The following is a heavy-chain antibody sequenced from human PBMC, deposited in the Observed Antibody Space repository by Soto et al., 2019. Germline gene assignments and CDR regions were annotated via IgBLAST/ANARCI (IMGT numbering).Heavy chain of an antibody. CDR3: ARGLLPWFFDL. J-gene: IGHJ2*01. CDR1: GGSFSDYY. Sequence: SETLSLTCAVYGGSFSDYYWTWIRQPPGKGLDWIGEIYHTGSTNYNPSLKSRGTITVDTSKTQFSLKLSSVTAADTAVYYCARGLLPWFFDLWGPGTLVTVSS. CDR2: IYHTGST. V-gene: IGHV4-34*01.